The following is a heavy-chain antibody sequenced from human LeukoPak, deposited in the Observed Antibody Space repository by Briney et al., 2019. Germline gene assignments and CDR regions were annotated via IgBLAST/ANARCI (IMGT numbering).Heavy chain of an antibody. CDR3: AREARSHYYDSSGPFDY. J-gene: IGHJ4*02. CDR1: GGSISSSSYY. V-gene: IGHV4-39*02. CDR2: IYYSGST. Sequence: SETLSLTCTVSGGSISSSSYYWGWIRQPPGKGLEWIGSIYYSGSTYYNPSLKSRVTISLHTPKNQFSLKLSSVTAADTAVYYCAREARSHYYDSSGPFDYWGQGTLVTVSS. D-gene: IGHD3-22*01.